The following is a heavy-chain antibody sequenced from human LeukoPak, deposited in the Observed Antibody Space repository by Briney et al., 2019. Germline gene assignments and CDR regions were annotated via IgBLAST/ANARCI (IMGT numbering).Heavy chain of an antibody. CDR3: ARGYCSSTSCYTTPDV. Sequence: GGSLRLSCAASGFTFSSYWMSWVRQAPGKGLEWVANIKQDGSEKYYVDSVKGRFTISRDNAKNSLYLQMNSLRVEDTAVYYCARGYCSSTSCYTTPDVWGQGTTVTVSS. J-gene: IGHJ6*02. D-gene: IGHD2-2*02. V-gene: IGHV3-7*03. CDR1: GFTFSSYW. CDR2: IKQDGSEK.